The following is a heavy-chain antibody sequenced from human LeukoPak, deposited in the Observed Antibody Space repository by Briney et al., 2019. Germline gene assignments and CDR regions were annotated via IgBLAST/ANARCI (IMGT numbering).Heavy chain of an antibody. CDR1: VDSVSNNSAA. J-gene: IGHJ4*02. CDR3: ARAKSSGYREFGGFDY. V-gene: IGHV6-1*01. Sequence: SQTLSLTFAFSVDSVSNNSAAWNWIRQSPSRGVEWLGSTYFRSKWYHDSAVSVNTRTTLNPDTSPNLFSLHLNSVTPDDTAVYYCARAKSSGYREFGGFDYWGQGTLVTVSS. CDR2: TYFRSKWYH. D-gene: IGHD3-22*01.